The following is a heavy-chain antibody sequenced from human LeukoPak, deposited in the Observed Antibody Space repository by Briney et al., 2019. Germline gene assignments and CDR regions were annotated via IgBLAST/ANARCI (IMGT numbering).Heavy chain of an antibody. V-gene: IGHV3-7*04. J-gene: IGHJ4*02. CDR2: IKQDGSEK. CDR3: ARGHYYGSGSYYYFDY. CDR1: GFTFSSYW. Sequence: GGSLRLSCAASGFTFSSYWMSWVRQAPGKGLEWVANIKQDGSEKYHVDSVKGRFTISRDNAKNSLYLQMNSLRAEDTAVYYCARGHYYGSGSYYYFDYWGQGTLVTVSS. D-gene: IGHD3-10*01.